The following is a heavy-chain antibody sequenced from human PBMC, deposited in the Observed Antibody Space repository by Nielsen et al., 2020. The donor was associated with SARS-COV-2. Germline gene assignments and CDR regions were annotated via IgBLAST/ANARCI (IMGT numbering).Heavy chain of an antibody. CDR1: GFTFDDYA. Sequence: GGSLRLSCAASGFTFDDYAMHWVRQAPGKGLEWVSGISWNSGSIGYADSVKGRFTISRDNAKNSLYLQMNSLRAEDTALYHCARPYSGSYFSWFDPWGQGTLVTVSS. D-gene: IGHD1-26*01. J-gene: IGHJ5*02. CDR3: ARPYSGSYFSWFDP. CDR2: ISWNSGSI. V-gene: IGHV3-9*01.